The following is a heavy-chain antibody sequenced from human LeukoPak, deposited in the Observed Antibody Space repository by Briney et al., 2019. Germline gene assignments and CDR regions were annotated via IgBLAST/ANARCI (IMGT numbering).Heavy chain of an antibody. Sequence: PVGSLRLSCTASPFSLSSYALSWVRHAPGKGPEWVSSFSGSGGCTYYADSVKGRFTISGDNSKNMVFLQMKSLRAVDTGLYYCGKGYCSSITCPMDAWGEGTLVTVSS. V-gene: IGHV3-23*01. CDR1: PFSLSSYA. CDR3: GKGYCSSITCPMDA. D-gene: IGHD2-2*01. CDR2: FSGSGGCT. J-gene: IGHJ4*02.